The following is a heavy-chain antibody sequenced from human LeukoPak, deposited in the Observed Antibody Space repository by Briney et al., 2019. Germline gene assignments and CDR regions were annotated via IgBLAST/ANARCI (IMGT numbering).Heavy chain of an antibody. V-gene: IGHV1-69*13. CDR3: ASAHDYGDYEYYFDY. Sequence: ASVQVSCKASGYTFTSYGISWVRQAPGQGLEWMGGIIPIFGTANYAQKFQGRVTITADESTSTAYMELSSLRSEDTAVYYCASAHDYGDYEYYFDYWGQGTLVTVSS. CDR2: IIPIFGTA. CDR1: GYTFTSYG. J-gene: IGHJ4*02. D-gene: IGHD4-17*01.